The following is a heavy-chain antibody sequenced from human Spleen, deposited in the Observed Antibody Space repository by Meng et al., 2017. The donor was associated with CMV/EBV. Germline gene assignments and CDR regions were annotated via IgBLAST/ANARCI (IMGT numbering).Heavy chain of an antibody. D-gene: IGHD5-18*01. J-gene: IGHJ6*02. Sequence: GESLKISCTASGFTFGDHAMSWVRQAPGKGLEWVGFIRSKAYGGTTGYAASVKVRFSISRDDSKSIAYLQMNSLQTEDTAVYYCTRGRAWIQLWLYGMDVWGQGTTVTVSS. CDR3: TRGRAWIQLWLYGMDV. CDR2: IRSKAYGGTT. V-gene: IGHV3-49*04. CDR1: GFTFGDHA.